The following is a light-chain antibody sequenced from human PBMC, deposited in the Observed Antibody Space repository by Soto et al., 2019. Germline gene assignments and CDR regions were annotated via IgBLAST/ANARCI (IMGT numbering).Light chain of an antibody. CDR3: QQYNDYSPRT. J-gene: IGKJ1*01. V-gene: IGKV1-5*03. Sequence: DIQMTQSPSTLSASVGDRVTITCRASQSISSWLAWYQQKPGKAPKLLIYKASNLESGVPSRFSGSQSGTEFTLTISSLQPDDFATYFCQQYNDYSPRTFGQGTKV. CDR2: KAS. CDR1: QSISSW.